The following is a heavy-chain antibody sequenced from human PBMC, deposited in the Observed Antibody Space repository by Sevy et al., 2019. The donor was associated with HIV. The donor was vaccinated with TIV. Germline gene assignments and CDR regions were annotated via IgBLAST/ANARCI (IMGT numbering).Heavy chain of an antibody. Sequence: GGSLRLSCKPSGFTFTSYAMNWVRQAPGKGLEWISTIYGSGGVTYYADSVKGRFTISRDKSKNTLYLQMNSLRTEETALYYCAGERYDSSGSFDALDIWGQGTMVTVSS. J-gene: IGHJ3*02. CDR2: IYGSGGVT. CDR3: AGERYDSSGSFDALDI. D-gene: IGHD3-22*01. V-gene: IGHV3-23*01. CDR1: GFTFTSYA.